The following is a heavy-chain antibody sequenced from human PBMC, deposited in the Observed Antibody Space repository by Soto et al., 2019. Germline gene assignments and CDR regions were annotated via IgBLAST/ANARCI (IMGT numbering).Heavy chain of an antibody. Sequence: ASVKVSCKASGYTFTSYAMHWVRQAPGQRLEWMGWINAGNGNTKYSQQFQGRVIIDRDTSASTAYRELSSLRSEDTAVYYCARGGYFDSSNYLAYWGLGTLVTFCS. CDR1: GYTFTSYA. CDR2: INAGNGNT. V-gene: IGHV1-3*01. D-gene: IGHD3-22*01. J-gene: IGHJ4*02. CDR3: ARGGYFDSSNYLAY.